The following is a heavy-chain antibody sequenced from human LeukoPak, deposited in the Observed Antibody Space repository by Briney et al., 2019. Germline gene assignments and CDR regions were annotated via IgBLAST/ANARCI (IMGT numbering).Heavy chain of an antibody. D-gene: IGHD3-3*01. Sequence: SVEVSCKASGGTFSSYAISWVRQAPGQGLEWMGGIIPIFGTANYAQKFQGRVTITTDESTSTAYMELSSLRSEDTAVYYCAVLRFLEWLSERDYYYMDVWGKGTTVTVSS. J-gene: IGHJ6*03. CDR3: AVLRFLEWLSERDYYYMDV. CDR2: IIPIFGTA. V-gene: IGHV1-69*05. CDR1: GGTFSSYA.